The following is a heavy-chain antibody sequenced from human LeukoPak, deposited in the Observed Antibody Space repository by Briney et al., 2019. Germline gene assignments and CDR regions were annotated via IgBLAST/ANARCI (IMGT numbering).Heavy chain of an antibody. CDR2: IYYSGST. D-gene: IGHD6-19*01. CDR3: ARSYSSGWCYY. V-gene: IGHV4-59*01. CDR1: GGSISSYY. Sequence: SETLSLTCTVSGGSISSYYRSWIRQPPGTGLEWIGYIYYSGSTNYNPSLKSRVTISVDTSKNQFSLKLSSVTAADTAVYYCARSYSSGWCYYWGQGTLVTVSS. J-gene: IGHJ4*02.